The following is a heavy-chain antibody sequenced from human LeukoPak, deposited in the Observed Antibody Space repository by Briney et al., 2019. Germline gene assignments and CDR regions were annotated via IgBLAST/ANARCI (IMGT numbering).Heavy chain of an antibody. D-gene: IGHD6-13*01. CDR1: GFTVSSNY. J-gene: IGHJ3*02. V-gene: IGHV3-66*01. CDR2: IYSGGST. Sequence: GGSLRLSCAASGFTVSSNYMSWVRQAPGKVLEWVSVIYSGGSTYYADSVKGRFTISRDNSKNTLYLQMNSLRAEDTAVYYCARVEAAAGTMYAFDIWGQGTMVTVPS. CDR3: ARVEAAAGTMYAFDI.